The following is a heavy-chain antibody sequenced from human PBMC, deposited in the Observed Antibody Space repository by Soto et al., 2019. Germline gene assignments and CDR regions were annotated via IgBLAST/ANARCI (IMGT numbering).Heavy chain of an antibody. CDR2: IYYSGST. J-gene: IGHJ4*02. Sequence: QVQLQESGPGLVKPSQTLSLTCTVSGASISSGGYYWSWIRQHPGKGLEWIGYIYYSGSTYYNPSLKSRVTISVDTSKNQFSLKLSSVTAADTAVYYCARVSKEDDYGVYYFDYWGQGTLVTVSS. V-gene: IGHV4-31*03. CDR3: ARVSKEDDYGVYYFDY. CDR1: GASISSGGYY. D-gene: IGHD4-17*01.